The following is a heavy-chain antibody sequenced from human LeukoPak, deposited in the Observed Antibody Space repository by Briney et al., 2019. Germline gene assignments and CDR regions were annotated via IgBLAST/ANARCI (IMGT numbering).Heavy chain of an antibody. CDR2: MNPNSGNT. CDR3: ARGWFGQLLQDY. J-gene: IGHJ4*02. V-gene: IGHV1-8*01. D-gene: IGHD3-10*01. Sequence: ASVKLSCKASGYTFSSYDINWVRQATGQGPEWMGWMNPNSGNTGYAQQFQGRVTMTRTTSTSTAYMELSSLRSDDTAVYYCARGWFGQLLQDYWGQGTLVTVSS. CDR1: GYTFSSYD.